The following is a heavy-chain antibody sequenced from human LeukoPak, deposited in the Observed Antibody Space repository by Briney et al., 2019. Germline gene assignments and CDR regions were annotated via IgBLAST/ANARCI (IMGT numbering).Heavy chain of an antibody. CDR1: GDSVSSNSAA. Sequence: SQTLSLTFAISGDSVSSNSAAWNWVRQSPSRGLEWLGRTYYRSKWYNDYALSVKSRININPDTSKNQFSLQLNSVTPEDTAVYFCARDGWPAFDYWGQGTLVTVSS. CDR2: TYYRSKWYN. J-gene: IGHJ4*02. CDR3: ARDGWPAFDY. D-gene: IGHD2-15*01. V-gene: IGHV6-1*01.